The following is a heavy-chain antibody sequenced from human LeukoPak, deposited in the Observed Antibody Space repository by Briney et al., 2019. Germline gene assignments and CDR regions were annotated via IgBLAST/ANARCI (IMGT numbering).Heavy chain of an antibody. CDR2: IYYSGST. Sequence: SETLSLTCTVSGGSISSYYWSWIRQPPGKGLEWIGYIYYSGSTNYNPSLKSRVTISVDTSKNQFSLKLSSVTAADTAVYYCARVWKGLRYFDWLYSAFDIWGQGTMVTVSS. J-gene: IGHJ3*02. V-gene: IGHV4-59*01. CDR1: GGSISSYY. CDR3: ARVWKGLRYFDWLYSAFDI. D-gene: IGHD3-9*01.